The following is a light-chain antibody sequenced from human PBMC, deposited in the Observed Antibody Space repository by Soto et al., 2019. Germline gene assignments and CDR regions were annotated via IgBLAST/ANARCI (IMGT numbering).Light chain of an antibody. V-gene: IGKV3-11*01. CDR1: QTVTTD. CDR2: DAS. J-gene: IGKJ5*01. Sequence: EIVMTQSPVTLSVSPGERATLSCRASQTVTTDLAWYQQKPGQAPRLLIYDASNRATGIPARFSGSWSGTDFTLTISSLEPEDFAVYYCQQRSNWPPIAFGQGTRLEIK. CDR3: QQRSNWPPIA.